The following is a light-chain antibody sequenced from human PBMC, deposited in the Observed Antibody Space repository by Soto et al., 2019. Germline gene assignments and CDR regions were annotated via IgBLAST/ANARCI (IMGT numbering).Light chain of an antibody. V-gene: IGLV2-14*03. Sequence: QSVLTQPASVSGSPGQSITFSCTGTSSDIGGFNDVSWYQHHPGRDPKLLIYDVNSRPSGVSNRFSGSKSGNTASLTISGLQAEDEADYYCTSYRDTDVVFGGGTKVTVL. CDR2: DVN. CDR1: SSDIGGFND. CDR3: TSYRDTDVV. J-gene: IGLJ2*01.